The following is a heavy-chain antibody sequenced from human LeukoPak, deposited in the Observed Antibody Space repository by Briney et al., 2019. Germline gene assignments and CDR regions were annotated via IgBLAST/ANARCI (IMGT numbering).Heavy chain of an antibody. D-gene: IGHD2-8*02. CDR2: IYYSGCT. CDR1: GGSISSSSYY. V-gene: IGHV4-39*01. Sequence: SETLSLTCTVSGGSISSSSYYWGWIRQPPGKGLEWIGSIYYSGCTYYNPSLKSRVTISVDTSKNQFSLKLSSVTAADTAVYYCARVFGTGTYFNYWGQGTLVTVSS. CDR3: ARVFGTGTYFNY. J-gene: IGHJ4*02.